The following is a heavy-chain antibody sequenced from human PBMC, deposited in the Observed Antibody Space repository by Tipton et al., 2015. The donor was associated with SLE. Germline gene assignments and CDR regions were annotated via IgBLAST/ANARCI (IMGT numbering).Heavy chain of an antibody. CDR3: ARYFYDSSGECLFDS. CDR1: GASISGSNW. J-gene: IGHJ4*02. Sequence: TLSLTCAVSGASISGSNWWCWVRQPPGKALEWIGEIYHSGGTNYNPSLKSRVTISVDTSKNQFSLKLTSVTAADTAVYFCARYFYDSSGECLFDSWGQGTLITVSS. CDR2: IYHSGGT. D-gene: IGHD3-22*01. V-gene: IGHV4-4*01.